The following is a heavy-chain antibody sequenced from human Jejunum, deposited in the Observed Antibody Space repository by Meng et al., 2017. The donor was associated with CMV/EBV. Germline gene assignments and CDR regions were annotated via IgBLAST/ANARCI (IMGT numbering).Heavy chain of an antibody. J-gene: IGHJ4*01. CDR3: AKALTISGVLLQYYYFDH. CDR2: LYSDHSCGTP. D-gene: IGHD3-3*01. CDR1: NY. V-gene: IGHV3-66*03. Sequence: NYVSWVRRAPGKGLEWFAILYSDHSCGTPYYADSVEGRFTISRDDSQNRFDLQMNGLRREDTAVYYCAKALTISGVLLQYYYFDHWGHGALVTVSS.